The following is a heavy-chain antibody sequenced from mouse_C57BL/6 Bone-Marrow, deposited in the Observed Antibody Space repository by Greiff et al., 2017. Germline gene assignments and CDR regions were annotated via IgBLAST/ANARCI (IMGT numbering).Heavy chain of an antibody. CDR3: ARTLLWLRRDFDY. D-gene: IGHD2-2*01. CDR1: GYSFTSYY. CDR2: IYPGSGNT. J-gene: IGHJ2*01. Sequence: QVQLQQSGPELVKPGASVKISCKASGYSFTSYYIHWVKQRPGQGLEWIGWIYPGSGNTKYNEKFKGKATLTADTSSSTAYMQLSSLTSEDAAVYYCARTLLWLRRDFDYWGQGTTLTVSS. V-gene: IGHV1-66*01.